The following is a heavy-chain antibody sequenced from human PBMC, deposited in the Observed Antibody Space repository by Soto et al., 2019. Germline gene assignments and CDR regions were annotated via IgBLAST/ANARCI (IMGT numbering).Heavy chain of an antibody. Sequence: QVQLQESGPGLVKPSETLSLTCSVSGGSISGSYWSWIRQSPGKGLEWLGYVYYTGSTNYSPSLRSRVSSSVDTSKNEFSLRLSSVTAADPAVYFCARSVAVPGAHIDYWGQGTQVTVSS. V-gene: IGHV4-59*01. CDR3: ARSVAVPGAHIDY. J-gene: IGHJ4*02. CDR2: VYYTGST. D-gene: IGHD6-19*01. CDR1: GGSISGSY.